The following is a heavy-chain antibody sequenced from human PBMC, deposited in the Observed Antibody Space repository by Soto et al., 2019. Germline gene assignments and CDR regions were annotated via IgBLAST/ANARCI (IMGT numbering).Heavy chain of an antibody. CDR3: ATNRGSSRFDP. CDR2: ISSSSSYI. CDR1: GFTFSSYS. D-gene: IGHD2-2*01. Sequence: EVQLVESGGGLVKPGGSLRLSCAASGFTFSSYSMNWVRQAPGKGLEWVSSISSSSSYIYYADSVKGRFTISRDNAKNSLYLQMNTLRAQYTAVYYCATNRGSSRFDPWGQGTLVTVSS. J-gene: IGHJ5*02. V-gene: IGHV3-21*01.